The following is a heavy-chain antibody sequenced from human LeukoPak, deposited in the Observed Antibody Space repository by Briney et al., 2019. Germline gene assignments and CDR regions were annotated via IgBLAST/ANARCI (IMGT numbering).Heavy chain of an antibody. CDR1: GYTFTGYY. CDR2: INPNSGGT. Sequence: ASVKVSCKASGYTFTGYYMHWVRQAPGQGLEWMGRINPNSGGTNYAQKFQGRVTMTRDTSISTAYMELSRLRSDDTAVYYCARFWLGSYYFDYWGQGTLVTVSS. CDR3: ARFWLGSYYFDY. V-gene: IGHV1-2*06. J-gene: IGHJ4*02. D-gene: IGHD3-10*01.